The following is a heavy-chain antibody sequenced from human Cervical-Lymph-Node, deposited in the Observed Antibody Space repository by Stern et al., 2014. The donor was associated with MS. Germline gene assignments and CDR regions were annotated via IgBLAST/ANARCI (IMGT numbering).Heavy chain of an antibody. V-gene: IGHV3-30*18. J-gene: IGHJ5*02. D-gene: IGHD3-22*01. CDR1: GFTFSLYD. CDR3: AKDPRIYDSSGYLDA. CDR2: ISYDGDNK. Sequence: QVQLVQSGGGVVQPGRSLRLSCAASGFTFSLYDMHWVRQAPGKGLEWVAAISYDGDNKFYTDSVKGRFTISRDSSKSTLYLQLNSLRPEDTAIYYCAKDPRIYDSSGYLDAGGQGTLGTGSS.